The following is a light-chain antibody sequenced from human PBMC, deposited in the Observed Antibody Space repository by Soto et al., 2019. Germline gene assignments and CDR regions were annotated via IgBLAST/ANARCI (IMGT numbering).Light chain of an antibody. CDR1: AGAVTSGHY. Sequence: QAVVTQEPSLTVSPGETVTLTCGSSAGAVTSGHYPYWFQQKPGQALRTLIYDTFNRLSSTPARFSGSLLGGKAALTLSGAQPEDEADYDCLLSYLGVGVFGGGTKLTVL. CDR2: DTF. CDR3: LLSYLGVGV. J-gene: IGLJ2*01. V-gene: IGLV7-46*01.